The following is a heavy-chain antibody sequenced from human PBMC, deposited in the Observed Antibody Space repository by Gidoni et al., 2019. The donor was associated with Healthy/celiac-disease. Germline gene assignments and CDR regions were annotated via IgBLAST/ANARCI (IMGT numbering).Heavy chain of an antibody. Sequence: EVQLLESGGGLVQPGGSLRLSCAASGFTFSSYAMSWVRQAPGKGLEWVSAISGSGGSTYYADSVKGRFTISRDNSKNTLYLQMNSLRAEDTAVYYCAKDLGSVVVPAAINWFDPWGQGTLVTVSS. V-gene: IGHV3-23*01. D-gene: IGHD2-2*01. J-gene: IGHJ5*02. CDR2: ISGSGGST. CDR3: AKDLGSVVVPAAINWFDP. CDR1: GFTFSSYA.